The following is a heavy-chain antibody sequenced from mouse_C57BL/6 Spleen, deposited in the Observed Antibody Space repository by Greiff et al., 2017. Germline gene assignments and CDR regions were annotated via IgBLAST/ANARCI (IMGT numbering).Heavy chain of an antibody. J-gene: IGHJ3*01. CDR2: ISSGSSTI. CDR1: GFTFSDYG. V-gene: IGHV5-17*01. Sequence: EVQVVESGGGLVKPGGSLKLSCAASGFTFSDYGMHWVRQAPEKGLEWVAYISSGSSTIYYADTVKGRFTISRDNAKNTLFLQMTSLRSEDTAMYYCARCSYGSSPWFAYWGQGTLVTVSA. D-gene: IGHD1-1*01. CDR3: ARCSYGSSPWFAY.